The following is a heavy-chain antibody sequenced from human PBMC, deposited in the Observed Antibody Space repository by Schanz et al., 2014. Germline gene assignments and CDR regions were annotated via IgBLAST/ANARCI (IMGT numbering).Heavy chain of an antibody. CDR1: GFIFDDYA. CDR2: ISWNSVTK. V-gene: IGHV3-9*01. CDR3: AREVGGSFGQHY. D-gene: IGHD1-26*01. J-gene: IGHJ4*02. Sequence: EVQLVESGGGLVQPGRSLRLSCAASGFIFDDYAMHWVRQAPGKGLEWVSGISWNSVTKGYADSVKGRFTISRDNAKNSLYLQMNSLRAEDTAVYYCAREVGGSFGQHYWGQGTLVTVSS.